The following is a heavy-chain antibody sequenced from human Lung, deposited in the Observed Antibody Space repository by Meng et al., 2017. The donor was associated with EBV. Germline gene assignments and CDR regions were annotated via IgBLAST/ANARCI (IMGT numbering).Heavy chain of an antibody. CDR1: ELPLRRYW. V-gene: IGHV3-74*01. Sequence: GELVGPGGASVQPGGSLSLSCAAPELPLRRYWMLRVRQGPGKEPLWVSRINEDGTITNYADSVKGRFTISRDNAKNTLYLQMNNLRAEDTAVYYCSRDLAGSDDYWGRGTLVTAPQ. CDR2: INEDGTIT. D-gene: IGHD1-14*01. J-gene: IGHJ4*02. CDR3: SRDLAGSDDY.